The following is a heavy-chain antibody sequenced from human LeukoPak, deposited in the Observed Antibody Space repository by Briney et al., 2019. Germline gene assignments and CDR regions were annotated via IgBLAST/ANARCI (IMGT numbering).Heavy chain of an antibody. D-gene: IGHD4-17*01. CDR2: ISGSGGST. CDR3: AREGGSTVTTPLVY. J-gene: IGHJ4*02. CDR1: GFTLSSYA. V-gene: IGHV3-23*01. Sequence: GGSLRLSCAASGFTLSSYAMSWVRQAPGKGLEWVSAISGSGGSTYYADSVKGRFTISRDNAKNSLYLQMNSLRAEDTAVYYCAREGGSTVTTPLVYWGQGTLVTVSS.